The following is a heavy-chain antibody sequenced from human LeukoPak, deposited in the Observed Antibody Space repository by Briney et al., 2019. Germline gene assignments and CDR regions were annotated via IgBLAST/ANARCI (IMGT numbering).Heavy chain of an antibody. V-gene: IGHV3-30*18. D-gene: IGHD4-17*01. CDR2: ISYDGSNE. Sequence: GRSLRLSCAASGFTFSSYGMHWVRQAPGKGLEWVAVISYDGSNEYYADSVKGRFTISRDNSKNTLYLQMNSLRAEDTAVYYCAKAAARYYFDYWGQGTLVTVSS. CDR1: GFTFSSYG. J-gene: IGHJ4*02. CDR3: AKAAARYYFDY.